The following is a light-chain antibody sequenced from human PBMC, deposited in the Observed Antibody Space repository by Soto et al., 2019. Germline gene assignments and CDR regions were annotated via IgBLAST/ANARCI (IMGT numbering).Light chain of an antibody. CDR3: QEFDSVPCT. V-gene: IGKV1-33*01. J-gene: IGKJ2*02. CDR1: QDITNY. Sequence: QMTQSPSSLSASVGDRVTITCQASQDITNYLIWYQQKPGKAPKLLIYDASSLGTGVSSRFSGSGSGTRVTLTISSLQLEDIATYYCQEFDSVPCTFGQVNKLEIK. CDR2: DAS.